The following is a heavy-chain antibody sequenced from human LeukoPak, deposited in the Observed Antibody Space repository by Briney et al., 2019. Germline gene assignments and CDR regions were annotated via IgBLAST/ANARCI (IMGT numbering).Heavy chain of an antibody. J-gene: IGHJ5*02. V-gene: IGHV4-59*12. D-gene: IGHD2-2*02. CDR3: ARDNRYCSSTSCYKWFDP. CDR2: IYYNGST. CDR1: GGSISGYY. Sequence: SETLSLTCTVSGGSISGYYWSWIRQPAGKGLEWIAYIYYNGSTDYNPSLKSRVIISVDTSKNQFSLKLSSVTAADTAVYYCARDNRYCSSTSCYKWFDPWGQGTLVTVSS.